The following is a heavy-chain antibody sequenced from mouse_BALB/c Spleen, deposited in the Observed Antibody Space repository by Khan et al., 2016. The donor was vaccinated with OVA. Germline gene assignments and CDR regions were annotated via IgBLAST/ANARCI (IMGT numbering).Heavy chain of an antibody. V-gene: IGHV1S136*01. CDR3: ARGNWQSYYFDY. CDR1: GYRFTSYI. CDR2: INPYNGAT. D-gene: IGHD4-1*01. Sequence: IQLVQSGPELVKPGTSVKMSCKASGYRFTSYIIHWVKQKPGQGLEWIGYINPYNGATKYNEKFKGKATLTSDKSSNTAYMELSSLNSEDSAVYYWARGNWQSYYFDYWGQGTTLTVSS. J-gene: IGHJ2*01.